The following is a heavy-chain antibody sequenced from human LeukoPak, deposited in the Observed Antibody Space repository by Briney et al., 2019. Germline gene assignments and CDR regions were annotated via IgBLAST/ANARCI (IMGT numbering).Heavy chain of an antibody. CDR3: ARDPWMATGNWFDP. CDR2: IYYSGST. CDR1: GGSISSGGYY. D-gene: IGHD5-24*01. J-gene: IGHJ5*02. Sequence: SETLSLTCTVSGGSISSGGYYWSWIRQHPGKGLEWIGYIYYSGSTYYNPSLKSRVTISVDTSKNQFSLKLSSVTAADTAVYYCARDPWMATGNWFDPWGQGTLVTVSS. V-gene: IGHV4-31*03.